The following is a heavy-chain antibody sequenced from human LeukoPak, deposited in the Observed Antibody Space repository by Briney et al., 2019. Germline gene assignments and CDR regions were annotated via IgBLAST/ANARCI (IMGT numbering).Heavy chain of an antibody. CDR1: GGSISSYY. Sequence: SETLSLTCTVSGGSISSYYWSWIRQPAGKGLEWIGRIYTSGSTNYNPSLKSRVTMSVDTSKNQFSLKLSSVTAADTAVYYCARWVYSYGTYYFDYWGQGTLVTVSS. V-gene: IGHV4-4*07. J-gene: IGHJ4*02. CDR3: ARWVYSYGTYYFDY. CDR2: IYTSGST. D-gene: IGHD5-18*01.